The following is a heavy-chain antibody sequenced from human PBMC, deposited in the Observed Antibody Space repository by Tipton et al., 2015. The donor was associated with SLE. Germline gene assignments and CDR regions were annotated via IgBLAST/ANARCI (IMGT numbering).Heavy chain of an antibody. V-gene: IGHV4-61*02. CDR1: GGSMTTGSYF. Sequence: TLSLTCTVSGGSMTTGSYFWTWIRQPAGKGPEYIGRIYSPGDINYNPALKSRGTISVDTSKNHFSLELTSVTAADTAVYFCARDRDIVLEPVPIPPAFDIWGQGTTVTVSS. D-gene: IGHD2-8*02. CDR2: IYSPGDI. CDR3: ARDRDIVLEPVPIPPAFDI. J-gene: IGHJ3*02.